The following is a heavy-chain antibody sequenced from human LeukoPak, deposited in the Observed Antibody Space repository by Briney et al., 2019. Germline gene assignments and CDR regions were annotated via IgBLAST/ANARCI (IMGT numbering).Heavy chain of an antibody. V-gene: IGHV1-8*01. CDR2: MSPNSGNT. D-gene: IGHD3-22*01. CDR3: ARRLTYYYDSGGYPPPTWYYGMDV. Sequence: ASVKVSCKASGYTFTSYDINWVRQATGQGLEWMGWMSPNSGNTGYAQKFQGRVTMTRNTSISTAYMELSSLRSEDTAVYYCARRLTYYYDSGGYPPPTWYYGMDVWGQGTTVTVSS. CDR1: GYTFTSYD. J-gene: IGHJ6*02.